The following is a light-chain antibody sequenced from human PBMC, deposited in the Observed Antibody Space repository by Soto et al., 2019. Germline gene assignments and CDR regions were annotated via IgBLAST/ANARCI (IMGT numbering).Light chain of an antibody. J-gene: IGKJ1*01. CDR3: QQYNNWPLT. CDR1: QSISSSY. Sequence: EIVLTQSPGTLSLSPGERATLSCRSSQSISSSYLAWYQQKPGQAPRLLIYGPSSRATGIPDRFSGSGSGTEFTLTISSLQSEDFAVYFCQQYNNWPLTCGQGTKGDIK. V-gene: IGKV3-20*01. CDR2: GPS.